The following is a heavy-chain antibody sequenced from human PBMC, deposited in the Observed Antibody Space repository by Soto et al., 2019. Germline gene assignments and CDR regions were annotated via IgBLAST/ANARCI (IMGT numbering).Heavy chain of an antibody. J-gene: IGHJ4*02. CDR1: GFSFSNYA. V-gene: IGHV3-23*01. D-gene: IGHD4-17*01. CDR3: AKESMPEHYGDTLFDY. CDR2: FSAGGRA. Sequence: EVQLLESGGALVQPGGSLRLSCAASGFSFSNYALSWVRQAPGKGLEWVSTFSAGGRAYYADSVKGRFTIARDSSQNTVHLQISTLRPEDTAVYYCAKESMPEHYGDTLFDYWGQGTRVTLSS.